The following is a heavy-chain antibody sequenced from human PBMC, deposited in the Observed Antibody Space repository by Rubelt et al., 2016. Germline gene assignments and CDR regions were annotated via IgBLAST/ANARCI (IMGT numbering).Heavy chain of an antibody. V-gene: IGHV3-73*01. CDR2: ITTKADSYAT. D-gene: IGHD2-2*01. Sequence: EVQLVESGGGLVQPGGSLRLSCAASGFTFSSYSMNWVRQAPGKGLEWVGRITTKADSYATAYPASVKGRFTVSRDDSKNTAYLQMSSLRSEDTAVYYCAGDQSYGSTLVYYFDYWGLGTLVTVSS. CDR1: GFTFSSYS. J-gene: IGHJ4*02. CDR3: AGDQSYGSTLVYYFDY.